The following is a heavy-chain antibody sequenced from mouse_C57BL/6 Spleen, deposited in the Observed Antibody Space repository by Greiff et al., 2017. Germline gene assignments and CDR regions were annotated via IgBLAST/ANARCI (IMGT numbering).Heavy chain of an antibody. CDR3: ARQLHYYGSTAYAMDY. Sequence: VQLQQSGAELARPGASVKLSCKASGYTFTSYGMSWVKQRTGQGLEWIGEIYPRSGNTYYNEKFKGKATLTVDKSSSTAYLELRSLTSEDSAVYLGARQLHYYGSTAYAMDYWGQGTSVTVAA. J-gene: IGHJ4*01. CDR2: IYPRSGNT. D-gene: IGHD1-1*01. CDR1: GYTFTSYG. V-gene: IGHV1-81*01.